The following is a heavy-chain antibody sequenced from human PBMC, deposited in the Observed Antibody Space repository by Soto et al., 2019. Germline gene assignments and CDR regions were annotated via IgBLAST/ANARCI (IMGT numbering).Heavy chain of an antibody. D-gene: IGHD6-6*01. J-gene: IGHJ5*02. V-gene: IGHV3-11*01. CDR2: ITTGGSTI. CDR3: ASSRSRGEFDR. Sequence: QVQLVESGGGLVKPGGSLRLSCAASGFTFSDYYMTWIRQAPGQGLEWVSYITTGGSTIYYSDSVKGRFTISRDNAKNSLYTQMNSLRAEDTAVYYCASSRSRGEFDRWGQGALFTVSS. CDR1: GFTFSDYY.